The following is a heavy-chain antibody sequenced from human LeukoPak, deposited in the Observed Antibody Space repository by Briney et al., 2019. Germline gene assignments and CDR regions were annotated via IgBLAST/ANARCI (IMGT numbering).Heavy chain of an antibody. J-gene: IGHJ4*02. V-gene: IGHV4-39*01. Sequence: SETLSLTCTVSGGSISSSSYYWGWIRQPPGKGLEWIGSIYYSGSTYYNPSLKSRVTISVDTSKNQFSLKLSSVTAADTTMYYCATHADAKNYFDYWGQGTLVTVSS. CDR1: GGSISSSSYY. CDR3: ATHADAKNYFDY. D-gene: IGHD2-2*01. CDR2: IYYSGST.